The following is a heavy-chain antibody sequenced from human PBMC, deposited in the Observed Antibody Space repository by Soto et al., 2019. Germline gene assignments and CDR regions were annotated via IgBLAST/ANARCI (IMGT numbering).Heavy chain of an antibody. CDR2: MSSSSSYI. Sequence: EVQLVESGGGLVKPGGSLRLSCAAAGFTFSSYSMNWVRQAPGKGLEWVSSMSSSSSYIFYADSVKGRCTISRDNAENSLYLQMNSLRAEDTAMYYCAREGYRDHGDLDYWGQGTLVTVSS. CDR1: GFTFSSYS. J-gene: IGHJ4*02. CDR3: AREGYRDHGDLDY. D-gene: IGHD4-17*01. V-gene: IGHV3-21*01.